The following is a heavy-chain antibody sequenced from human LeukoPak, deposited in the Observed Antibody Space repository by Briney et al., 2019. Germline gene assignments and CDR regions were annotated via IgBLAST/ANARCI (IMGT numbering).Heavy chain of an antibody. CDR1: GFTFSSYA. Sequence: GGSLRLSCAASGFTFSSYAMSWVRQAPGKGLEWVSAISGSGGSTYYADSVKGRFTISRDNSKNTLYLQMNSLRAEDTAVYYCTPDCSSTSCYQTPYYFDYWGQGTLVTVSS. CDR2: ISGSGGST. J-gene: IGHJ4*02. CDR3: TPDCSSTSCYQTPYYFDY. D-gene: IGHD2-2*01. V-gene: IGHV3-23*01.